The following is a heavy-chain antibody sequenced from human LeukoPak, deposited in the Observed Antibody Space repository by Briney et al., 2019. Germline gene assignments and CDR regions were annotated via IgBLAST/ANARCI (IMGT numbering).Heavy chain of an antibody. D-gene: IGHD2-15*01. Sequence: ASVKVSCKASGYTFTGYYMHWVRQAPGQGLEWMGWINPNSGGTNYAQKFQGRVTMTRDTSISTAYMELSRPRSDDTAVYYCARGYCSGGSCYLVYWGQGTLVTVSS. V-gene: IGHV1-2*02. CDR2: INPNSGGT. J-gene: IGHJ4*02. CDR3: ARGYCSGGSCYLVY. CDR1: GYTFTGYY.